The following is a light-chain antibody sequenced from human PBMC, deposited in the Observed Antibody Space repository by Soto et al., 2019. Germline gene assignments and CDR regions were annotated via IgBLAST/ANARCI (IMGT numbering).Light chain of an antibody. J-gene: IGKJ3*01. CDR1: QDIRTS. CDR2: GAS. CDR3: QHDDNLPPFT. V-gene: IGKV1-33*01. Sequence: DIQMTQSPSSLSASVGARVTITCQASQDIRTSLSWFQQKPGRAPKLLIYGASYLETGVPSRFRGSGSGTDFTFTISSLQPEDIATYYCQHDDNLPPFTFGPGTKVDIK.